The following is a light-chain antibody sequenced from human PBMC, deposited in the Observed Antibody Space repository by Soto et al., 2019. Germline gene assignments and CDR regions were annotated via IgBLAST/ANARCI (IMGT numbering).Light chain of an antibody. V-gene: IGKV3-15*01. Sequence: EIVLTQSPATLSVSPGERATLSCRASQSVNSNLAWYQQKPGQAPRLVIYGASTRATGIPARFSGSGSGTEFTLTISSLQSEDFAVYYCQHYNKLPLTFGGGAKVEIK. CDR2: GAS. CDR3: QHYNKLPLT. CDR1: QSVNSN. J-gene: IGKJ4*01.